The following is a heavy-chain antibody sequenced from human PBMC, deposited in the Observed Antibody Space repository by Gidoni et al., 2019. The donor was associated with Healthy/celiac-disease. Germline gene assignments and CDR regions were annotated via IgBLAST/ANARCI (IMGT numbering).Heavy chain of an antibody. D-gene: IGHD3-22*01. CDR3: ASDSSGYEDY. CDR1: GFTFSSYA. CDR2: ISGSGGST. V-gene: IGHV3-23*01. J-gene: IGHJ4*02. Sequence: EVQLLESGGGLVQPGGSLRLSCAASGFTFSSYAMSGVRQAPGKGLEWVSAISGSGGSTYYADSVKGRFTISRDNSKKTLYLQMNSLRAEDTAVYYCASDSSGYEDYWGQGTLVTVSS.